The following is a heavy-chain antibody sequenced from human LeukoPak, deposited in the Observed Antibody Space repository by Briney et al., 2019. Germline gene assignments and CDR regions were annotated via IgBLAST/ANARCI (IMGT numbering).Heavy chain of an antibody. Sequence: GESLKISCKGSGYSFTSYWIGWVRQMPGKGLEWMGIIYPGDSDTRYSPSFQGQVTISADKSISTAYLQWSSLKASDTAMYYCARVAGFGELRDNWFGPWGQGTLVTVSP. D-gene: IGHD3-10*01. CDR3: ARVAGFGELRDNWFGP. J-gene: IGHJ5*02. V-gene: IGHV5-51*01. CDR2: IYPGDSDT. CDR1: GYSFTSYW.